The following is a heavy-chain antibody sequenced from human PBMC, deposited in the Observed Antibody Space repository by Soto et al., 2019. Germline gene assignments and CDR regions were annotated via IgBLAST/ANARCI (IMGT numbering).Heavy chain of an antibody. CDR3: AGGIAARPLGY. CDR2: IYHSGST. Sequence: SETLSLTWTVSGGSLSSYSWSWIRQPPGKGLEWIGYIYHSGSTYYNPSLKSRVTISVDRSKNQFSLKLSSVTAADTAVYSCAGGIAARPLGYWGQGTLVTVSS. J-gene: IGHJ4*02. D-gene: IGHD6-6*01. V-gene: IGHV4-30-2*01. CDR1: GGSLSSYS.